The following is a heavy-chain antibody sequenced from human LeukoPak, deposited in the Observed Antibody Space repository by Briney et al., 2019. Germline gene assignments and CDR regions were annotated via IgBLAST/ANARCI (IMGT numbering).Heavy chain of an antibody. Sequence: PGGSLRLSCAASGFTFSSYAMSWVRQAPGKGLEWVSAISGSGGSTYYADSVKGRFTISRDNSKNTLYLQMNSLRAEDTAVYYCAKALGYCSSTSCLYFGYWGQGTLVTVSS. J-gene: IGHJ4*02. D-gene: IGHD2-2*01. CDR2: ISGSGGST. V-gene: IGHV3-23*01. CDR3: AKALGYCSSTSCLYFGY. CDR1: GFTFSSYA.